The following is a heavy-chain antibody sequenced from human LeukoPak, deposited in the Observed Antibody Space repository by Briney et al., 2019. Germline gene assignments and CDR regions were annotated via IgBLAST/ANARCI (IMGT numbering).Heavy chain of an antibody. CDR2: ISWNSGSI. CDR3: AKDRSNYYDSSGYSS. V-gene: IGHV3-9*01. Sequence: SLRLSCAASGFTFDDYAIHWVRQAPGKGLEWVSGISWNSGSIGYADSVKGRFTISRDNAKNSLYLQMNSLRAEDTALYYCAKDRSNYYDSSGYSSWGQGALVTVSS. CDR1: GFTFDDYA. D-gene: IGHD3-22*01. J-gene: IGHJ5*02.